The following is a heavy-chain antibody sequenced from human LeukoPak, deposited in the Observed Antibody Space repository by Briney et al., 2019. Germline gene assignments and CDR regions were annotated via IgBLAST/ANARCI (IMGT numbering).Heavy chain of an antibody. D-gene: IGHD3-22*01. Sequence: SETLSLTCAVYGGSFSGYYWSWIRQPPGKGLEWIGEINHSGSTNYNPSLKSRVTISVATSKNQFSLKLSSVTAADTAVYYCARGAYYYDSSGYYPTEYYYYGMDVWGQGTTVTVSS. CDR3: ARGAYYYDSSGYYPTEYYYYGMDV. J-gene: IGHJ6*02. V-gene: IGHV4-34*01. CDR1: GGSFSGYY. CDR2: INHSGST.